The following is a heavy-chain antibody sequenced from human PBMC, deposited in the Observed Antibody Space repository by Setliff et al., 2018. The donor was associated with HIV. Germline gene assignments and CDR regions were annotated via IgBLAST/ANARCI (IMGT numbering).Heavy chain of an antibody. J-gene: IGHJ3*01. CDR2: VSPDGDVT. V-gene: IGHV3-23*01. D-gene: IGHD5-12*01. Sequence: SLRLSCVGTGFAFSTFDMNCVRQTPRKGLEWVAAVSPDGDVTYYPDSLRGRFTVSRDNAKNMLFLQMSNLGADDSAIYYCAKPTSGFYPRPYDLWGHGTKVTVSS. CDR1: GFAFSTFD. CDR3: AKPTSGFYPRPYDL.